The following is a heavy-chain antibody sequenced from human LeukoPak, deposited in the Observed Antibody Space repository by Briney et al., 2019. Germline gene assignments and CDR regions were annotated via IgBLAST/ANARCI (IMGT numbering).Heavy chain of an antibody. CDR1: GYSFTSYW. J-gene: IGHJ3*02. CDR3: ARHVVRGVIITDDAFDI. V-gene: IGHV5-51*01. CDR2: IYPGDSDT. Sequence: GESLKISCKGSGYSFTSYWIGWVRQMPGKGLEWMGIIYPGDSDTRYSPSFQGQVTISADKSISTAYLQWSSLKASDTAMYYCARHVVRGVIITDDAFDIWGQGTMVTVSS. D-gene: IGHD3-10*01.